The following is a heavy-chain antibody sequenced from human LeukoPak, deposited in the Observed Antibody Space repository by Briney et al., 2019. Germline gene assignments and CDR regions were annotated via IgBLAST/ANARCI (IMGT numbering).Heavy chain of an antibody. J-gene: IGHJ4*02. Sequence: GGSLRLSCATSEFSVGSNYMTWVREAPGKGLEWVANIKQDRSEKYYVDSVKGRFTISRDNAKNSLYLQMNSLRAEDTAVYYCARGVQLWFALDYWGQGTLVTVSS. CDR3: ARGVQLWFALDY. CDR2: IKQDRSEK. D-gene: IGHD5-18*01. V-gene: IGHV3-7*01. CDR1: EFSVGSNY.